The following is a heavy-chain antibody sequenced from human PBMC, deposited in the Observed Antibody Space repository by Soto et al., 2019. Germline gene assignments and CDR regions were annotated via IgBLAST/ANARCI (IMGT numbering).Heavy chain of an antibody. J-gene: IGHJ5*02. Sequence: PGGSLRLSCAASGFTFSSYSMNWVRQAPGKGLEWVSYISSSSSTIYYADSVKGRFTISRDNAKNSLYLQMNSLRDEDTAVYYCARDQFWSGYYTALNWFDPWGQGTVVTVSS. CDR3: ARDQFWSGYYTALNWFDP. V-gene: IGHV3-48*02. CDR1: GFTFSSYS. D-gene: IGHD3-3*01. CDR2: ISSSSSTI.